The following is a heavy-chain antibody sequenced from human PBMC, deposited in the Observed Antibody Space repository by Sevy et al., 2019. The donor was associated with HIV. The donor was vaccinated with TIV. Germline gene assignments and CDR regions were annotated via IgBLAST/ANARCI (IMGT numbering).Heavy chain of an antibody. Sequence: GGSLRLSCAASGFTFSSYAMHWVRQTTGKDLEWVSAIGTAGDTYYPGSVKGRFTISRENVKNSLYLQMNNLRAGDTAVYYCARAHNTGYYDFDYRGQGTLVTVSS. CDR2: IGTAGDT. CDR1: GFTFSSYA. CDR3: ARAHNTGYYDFDY. J-gene: IGHJ4*02. D-gene: IGHD3-22*01. V-gene: IGHV3-13*01.